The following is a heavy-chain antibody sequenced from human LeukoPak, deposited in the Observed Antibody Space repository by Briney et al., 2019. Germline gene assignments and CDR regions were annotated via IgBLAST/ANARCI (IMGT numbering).Heavy chain of an antibody. CDR2: INPNSGGT. CDR1: RYTFTGYY. CDR3: AREGSSAMVEGDNWFDP. J-gene: IGHJ5*02. Sequence: ASVKVSCKASRYTFTGYYMHWVRQAPGQGLEWMGWINPNSGGTNYAQKFQGRVTMTRDTSISTAYMELSRLRSDDTAVYYCAREGSSAMVEGDNWFDPWGQGTLVTVSS. V-gene: IGHV1-2*02. D-gene: IGHD5-18*01.